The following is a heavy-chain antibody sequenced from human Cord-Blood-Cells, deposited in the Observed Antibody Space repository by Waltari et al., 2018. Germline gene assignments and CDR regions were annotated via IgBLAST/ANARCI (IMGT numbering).Heavy chain of an antibody. D-gene: IGHD6-13*01. Sequence: QVQLVQSGAEVKKPGASVKVSCKASGYTFTSYGISWVRQAPGQGLEWMGWISAYNGNTNYAQKVQGRGTMTTDTSTSTAYMELRGRRSDDTAVYYCARDSGEIAAAGAFDYWGQGTLVTVSS. J-gene: IGHJ4*02. V-gene: IGHV1-18*01. CDR1: GYTFTSYG. CDR2: ISAYNGNT. CDR3: ARDSGEIAAAGAFDY.